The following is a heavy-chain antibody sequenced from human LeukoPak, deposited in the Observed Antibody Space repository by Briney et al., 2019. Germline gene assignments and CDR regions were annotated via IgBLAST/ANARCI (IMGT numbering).Heavy chain of an antibody. CDR2: MNPNSGNT. J-gene: IGHJ4*02. CDR1: GYTFTSYD. CDR3: ARVPRDDYSNLHDY. V-gene: IGHV1-8*01. D-gene: IGHD4-11*01. Sequence: GASVKVSCKASGYTFTSYDINWVRQATGQGLEWMGWMNPNSGNTGYAQEFQGRVTMTRSTSITTAYMELSSLRPEDTAVYYCARVPRDDYSNLHDYWGQGTLVTVSS.